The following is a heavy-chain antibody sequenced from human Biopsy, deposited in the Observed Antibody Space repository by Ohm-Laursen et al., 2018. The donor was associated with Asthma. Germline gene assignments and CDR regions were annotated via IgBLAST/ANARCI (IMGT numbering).Heavy chain of an antibody. CDR1: GFTFSSYG. J-gene: IGHJ6*02. D-gene: IGHD3-16*01. V-gene: IGHV3-30*18. CDR2: ISYDGSNK. Sequence: SLRLSCTASGFTFSSYGMHWVRQAPGKGLEWVAVISYDGSNKYYADSVKGRFTISRDNSKNTLYLQMNSLRAEDTAVYYCAKDRFDNSMTSKYYYYGIDVWGQGTTVTVSS. CDR3: AKDRFDNSMTSKYYYYGIDV.